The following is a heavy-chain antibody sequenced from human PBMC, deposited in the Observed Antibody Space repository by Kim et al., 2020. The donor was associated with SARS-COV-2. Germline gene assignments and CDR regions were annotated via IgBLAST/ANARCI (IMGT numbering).Heavy chain of an antibody. Sequence: GGSLRLSCAASGFTFSSYWMSWVRQAPGKGLEWVANIKQDGSEKYYVDSVKGRFTISRDNAKNSLYLQMNSLRAEDTAVYYCARVHTYYDFWSGYETDYWGQGTLVTVSS. J-gene: IGHJ4*02. CDR3: ARVHTYYDFWSGYETDY. V-gene: IGHV3-7*03. D-gene: IGHD3-3*01. CDR2: IKQDGSEK. CDR1: GFTFSSYW.